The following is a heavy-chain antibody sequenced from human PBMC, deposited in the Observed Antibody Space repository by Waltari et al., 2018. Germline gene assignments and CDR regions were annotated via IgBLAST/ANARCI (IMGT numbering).Heavy chain of an antibody. Sequence: QVQLVQSGAEVKKPGSSVKVSCKASGGTFSSYTISWVRQAPGQGPEWMGRIIPILGIANYAQKFQGRVTITADKSTSTAYMELSSLRSEDTAVYYCARGAAGTGYYYYGMDVWGQGTTVTVSS. V-gene: IGHV1-69*02. CDR1: GGTFSSYT. CDR2: IIPILGIA. CDR3: ARGAAGTGYYYYGMDV. J-gene: IGHJ6*02. D-gene: IGHD6-13*01.